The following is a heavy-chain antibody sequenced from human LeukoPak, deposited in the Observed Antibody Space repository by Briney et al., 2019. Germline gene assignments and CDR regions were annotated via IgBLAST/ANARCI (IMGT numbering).Heavy chain of an antibody. CDR2: IYHSGST. CDR3: ARVDIVATRIDY. Sequence: SETLSLTCAVYGGSFSGYYWGWIRQPPGKGLEWIGSIYHSGSTYYNPSLKSRVTISVDTSKNQFSLKLSSVTAADTAVYYCARVDIVATRIDYWGQGTLVTVSS. J-gene: IGHJ4*02. V-gene: IGHV4-34*01. CDR1: GGSFSGYY. D-gene: IGHD5-12*01.